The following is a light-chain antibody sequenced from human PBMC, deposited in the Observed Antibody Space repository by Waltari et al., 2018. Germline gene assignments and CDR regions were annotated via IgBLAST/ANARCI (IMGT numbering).Light chain of an antibody. CDR2: GAS. CDR1: QYVSNN. Sequence: RAGQYVSNNLAWYQQKPGQAPRLLISGASTRATGIPSRFSGSASGTEFTLTISSLQSEDAAVYYCQQYNSWPTFGQGTKVEV. CDR3: QQYNSWPT. V-gene: IGKV3-15*01. J-gene: IGKJ1*01.